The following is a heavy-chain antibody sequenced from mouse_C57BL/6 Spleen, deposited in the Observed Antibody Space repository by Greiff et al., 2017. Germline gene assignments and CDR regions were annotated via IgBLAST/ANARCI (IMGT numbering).Heavy chain of an antibody. CDR1: GFTFSDYG. CDR2: ISSGSSTI. V-gene: IGHV5-17*01. Sequence: DVKLVESGGGLVKPGGSLKLSCAASGFTFSDYGMHWVRQAPEKGLEWVAYISSGSSTIYYADTVKGRFTISRDNAKNTLFLQMTSLRSEDTAMYYCARQDGGYFDVWGTGTTVTVSS. D-gene: IGHD1-1*01. J-gene: IGHJ1*03. CDR3: ARQDGGYFDV.